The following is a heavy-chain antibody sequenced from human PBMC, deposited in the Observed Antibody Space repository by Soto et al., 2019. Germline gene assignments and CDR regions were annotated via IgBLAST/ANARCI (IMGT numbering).Heavy chain of an antibody. CDR2: IYYSGST. D-gene: IGHD3-10*01. CDR3: ARTRITMVRGVMGYYGMDV. J-gene: IGHJ6*02. Sequence: SETLSLTCTVSGGSISSGGYYWSWIRQHPGKGLEWIGYIYYSGSTYYNPSLKSRVTISVDTSKNQFSLKLSSVTAADTAVYYCARTRITMVRGVMGYYGMDVWGQGTTVT. V-gene: IGHV4-31*03. CDR1: GGSISSGGYY.